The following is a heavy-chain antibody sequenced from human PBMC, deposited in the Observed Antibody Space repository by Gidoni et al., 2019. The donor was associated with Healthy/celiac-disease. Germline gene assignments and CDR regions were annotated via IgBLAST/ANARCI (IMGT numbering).Heavy chain of an antibody. V-gene: IGHV4-31*03. CDR3: ARGLEIPFFDY. J-gene: IGHJ4*02. Sequence: QVQMQQSGPGLVKPSQTLSLPCTISDGSISSGGDYWGWIRQHPGRGLEWIGYIYYSGSTYYNPSLKSRFTISVDTTKNQFSRKLGSVTAADAAVYYCARGLEIPFFDYWGQGTLVTVSS. CDR2: IYYSGST. CDR1: DGSISSGGDY. D-gene: IGHD1-7*01.